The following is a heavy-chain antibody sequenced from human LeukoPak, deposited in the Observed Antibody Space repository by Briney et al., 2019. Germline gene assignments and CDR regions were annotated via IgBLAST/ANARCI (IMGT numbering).Heavy chain of an antibody. J-gene: IGHJ4*02. CDR3: ARDFLEDTQ. CDR1: GFTFSHYN. CDR2: IGGSSTII. D-gene: IGHD2-2*02. V-gene: IGHV3-48*01. Sequence: GGSLRLSCAGFGFTFSHYNMNWVRQAPGKGLEWVAYIGGSSTIIYYADSGKGRFTVSRDNAKSSLYLQMNSLRAEDTALYYCARDFLEDTQWGQGTLVTVSS.